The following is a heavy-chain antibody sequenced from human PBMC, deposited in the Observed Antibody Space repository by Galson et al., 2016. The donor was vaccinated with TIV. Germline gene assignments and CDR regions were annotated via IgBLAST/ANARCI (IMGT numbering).Heavy chain of an antibody. Sequence: SLRLSCAASGFTFGTYGMHWVRQAPGKGLEWVAIIGHDGNWKAHADSVKGRFTISRDNSKNTLFLQIDSLRVEDTAVYFCASDFRGGRYCDYWGQGTLVTVSS. V-gene: IGHV3-30*12. CDR2: IGHDGNWK. D-gene: IGHD1-26*01. CDR3: ASDFRGGRYCDY. CDR1: GFTFGTYG. J-gene: IGHJ4*02.